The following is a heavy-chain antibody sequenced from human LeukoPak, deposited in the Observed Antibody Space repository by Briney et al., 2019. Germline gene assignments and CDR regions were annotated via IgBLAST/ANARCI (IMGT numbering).Heavy chain of an antibody. CDR1: GFTFEDYG. Sequence: GGSLRLSCAASGFTFEDYGMSWVRQAPGKGLEWVSGITWNGGSIGYADSVKGRFTMSRDNAKNSLYLQMDSLKTVDTALYYCARDYARPDYWGQGTLVTVSS. CDR3: ARDYARPDY. V-gene: IGHV3-20*04. D-gene: IGHD4-17*01. CDR2: ITWNGGSI. J-gene: IGHJ4*02.